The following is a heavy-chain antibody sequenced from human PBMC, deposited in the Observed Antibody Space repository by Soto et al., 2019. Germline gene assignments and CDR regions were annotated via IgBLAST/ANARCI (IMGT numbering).Heavy chain of an antibody. CDR2: ISFDGSNK. D-gene: IGHD3-22*01. J-gene: IGHJ4*02. CDR3: ARALGSSGYYYDY. V-gene: IGHV3-30-3*01. CDR1: GFTFSSYT. Sequence: QVQLVESGGGVVQPGRSLRLSCAASGFTFSSYTMHWVRQAPGKGLEWVAVISFDGSNKYYADSVKGRFTISRDNSKNTLYLQMNSLRAEDTAVYYCARALGSSGYYYDYWGQGTLVTVSS.